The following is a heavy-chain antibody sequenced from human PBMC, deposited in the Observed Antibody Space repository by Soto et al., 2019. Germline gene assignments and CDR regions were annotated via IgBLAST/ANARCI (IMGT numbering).Heavy chain of an antibody. D-gene: IGHD4-17*01. CDR3: ASQDYGGNSANY. CDR2: IDYSGST. V-gene: IGHV4-39*01. J-gene: IGHJ4*02. Sequence: QLQLQESGPGLVKPSETLSLTCTVSGGSISSSSYYWGWIRQPPGKGLEWIGSIDYSGSTYYNPSLKSRVSISVDTSKNQFSLKLSSVTAADTAVYYCASQDYGGNSANYWGQGTLVTVSS. CDR1: GGSISSSSYY.